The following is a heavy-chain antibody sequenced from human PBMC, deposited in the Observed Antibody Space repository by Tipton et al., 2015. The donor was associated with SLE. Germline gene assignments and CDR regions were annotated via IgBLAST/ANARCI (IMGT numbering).Heavy chain of an antibody. Sequence: TLSLTCTVSGGSISSYYWSWIRQPPGKGLEWIVEINHSGSTNYNPSLKSRVTISVDTSKNQFSLKLSSVTAADTAVYYCAREKFQWLANYFDYWGQGTLVTVSS. CDR2: INHSGST. J-gene: IGHJ4*02. CDR1: GGSISSYY. D-gene: IGHD6-19*01. CDR3: AREKFQWLANYFDY. V-gene: IGHV4-34*01.